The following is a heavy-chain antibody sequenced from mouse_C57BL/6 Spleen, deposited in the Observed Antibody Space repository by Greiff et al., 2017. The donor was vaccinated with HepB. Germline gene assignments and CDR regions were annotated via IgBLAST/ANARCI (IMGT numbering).Heavy chain of an antibody. V-gene: IGHV14-2*01. CDR2: IDPEDGET. D-gene: IGHD1-1*01. CDR3: APTTVVSHYYAMDY. Sequence: VHVKQSGAELVKPGASVKLSCTASGFNIKDYYMHWVKQRTEQGLEWIGRIDPEDGETKYAPKFQGKATITADTSSNTAYLQLSSLTSEDTAVYYCAPTTVVSHYYAMDYWGQGTSVTVSS. CDR1: GFNIKDYY. J-gene: IGHJ4*01.